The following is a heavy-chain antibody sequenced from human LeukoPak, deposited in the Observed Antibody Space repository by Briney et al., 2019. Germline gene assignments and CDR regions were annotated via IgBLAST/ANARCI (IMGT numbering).Heavy chain of an antibody. J-gene: IGHJ6*03. D-gene: IGHD1-26*01. Sequence: GGSLRLSCAASGFTFSSYAMHWVRQAPGKGLEYVSAISRNGGSTYYANSVKGRFTISRDNSKNTLYLQMGSLRAEDMAVYYCARDTWDSYYYMDVWGKGTTVTVSS. CDR1: GFTFSSYA. V-gene: IGHV3-64*01. CDR3: ARDTWDSYYYMDV. CDR2: ISRNGGST.